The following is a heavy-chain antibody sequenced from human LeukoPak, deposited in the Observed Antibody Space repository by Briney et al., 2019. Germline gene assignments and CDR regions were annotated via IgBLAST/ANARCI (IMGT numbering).Heavy chain of an antibody. CDR3: ARDRDGDAYFDY. CDR1: GFTFSSYS. CDR2: ISSSGSTI. D-gene: IGHD4-17*01. J-gene: IGHJ4*02. V-gene: IGHV3-48*04. Sequence: GGSLRLSCAASGFTFSSYSMNWVRQAPGKGLEWVSYISSSGSTIYYADSVKGRFTISRDNAKNSLYLQMNSLRAEDTAVYYCARDRDGDAYFDYWGQGTLVTVSS.